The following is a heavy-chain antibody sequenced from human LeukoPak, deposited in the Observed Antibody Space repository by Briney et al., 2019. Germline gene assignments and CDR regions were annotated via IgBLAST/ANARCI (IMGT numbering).Heavy chain of an antibody. CDR2: ITSDGSST. D-gene: IGHD3-22*01. CDR1: GFTFSSYW. J-gene: IGHJ3*02. V-gene: IGHV3-74*01. Sequence: GGSLRLSCAASGFTFSSYWMHWVRQAPGKGLVWVSRITSDGSSTTYADSAKGRFTISRDNAKNTLYLQMNGLRAEDTAVYYCARGHSSGYYYDAFDIWGQGTMVTLSS. CDR3: ARGHSSGYYYDAFDI.